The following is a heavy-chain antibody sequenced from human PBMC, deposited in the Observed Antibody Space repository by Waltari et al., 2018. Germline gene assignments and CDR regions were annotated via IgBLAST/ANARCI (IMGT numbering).Heavy chain of an antibody. CDR1: EYTFTSSY. J-gene: IGHJ4*02. CDR3: TRAQYYRLYHGFDY. Sequence: QVQLVQSGAEVKKPGASVKISCKPSEYTFTSSYVHWVRQAPGQGLEWMGIINPSGGSTIYAQKFQGRVTMTRDTSTSTVYMELSSLRSEDTAVYYCTRAQYYRLYHGFDYWGQGTLVTVSS. CDR2: INPSGGST. V-gene: IGHV1-46*01. D-gene: IGHD2-8*01.